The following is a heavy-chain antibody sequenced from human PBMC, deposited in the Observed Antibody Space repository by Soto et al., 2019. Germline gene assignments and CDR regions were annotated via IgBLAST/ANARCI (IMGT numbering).Heavy chain of an antibody. CDR3: VRDGTKTLRDWFDP. Sequence: PSDTLSLTCTVSGASITGYYWSWLRKSAGKGLEWIGRIYATGTTDYNPSLKSRVMMSVDTSKKQFSLKLRSVTAADTAVYYCVRDGTKTLRDWFDPWGQGISVTVS. J-gene: IGHJ5*02. V-gene: IGHV4-4*07. CDR2: IYATGTT. CDR1: GASITGYY. D-gene: IGHD1-1*01.